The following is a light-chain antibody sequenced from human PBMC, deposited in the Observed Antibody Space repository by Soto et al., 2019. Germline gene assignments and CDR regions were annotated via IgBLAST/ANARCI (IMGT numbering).Light chain of an antibody. J-gene: IGLJ1*01. CDR2: GNS. CDR3: QSYDSGLSYV. CDR1: SSNIGAGYD. V-gene: IGLV1-40*01. Sequence: QSVLTQPPSVSGAPGQRVTISCTGSSSNIGAGYDVHWYQQLPGTAPKLLIYGNSNRPSGVPDRFSGSKSGTSASLAITGLQAEDDAAYYCQSYDSGLSYVFGTGTKVTVL.